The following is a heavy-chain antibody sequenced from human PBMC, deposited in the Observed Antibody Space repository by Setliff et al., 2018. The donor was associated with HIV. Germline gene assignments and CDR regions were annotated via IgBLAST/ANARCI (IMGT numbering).Heavy chain of an antibody. CDR2: IYYSGST. Sequence: PSETLSLTCTVSGGSSSGRSYYWGWIRQPPGKGLEWIGSIYYSGSTYYTPNLKSRVTISVDTSKNQFSLKLNSVTAADTAIYYCARASSNTWGGELVYWGQGTLVTVSS. J-gene: IGHJ4*02. V-gene: IGHV4-39*07. CDR3: ARASSNTWGGELVY. CDR1: GGSSSGRSYY. D-gene: IGHD6-13*01.